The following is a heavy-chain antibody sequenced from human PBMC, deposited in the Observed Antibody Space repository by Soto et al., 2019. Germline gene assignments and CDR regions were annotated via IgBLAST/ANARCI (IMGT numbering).Heavy chain of an antibody. Sequence: SETLSLTCTVSGGSIRSYYWSWIRQPPGKGLEWIGYIYYSGSTNYNPSLKSRVTISVDTSKNQFSLKLSSVTAADTAVYYCARDKARSAATIRMDYYYYMDVWGKGTTVTVS. D-gene: IGHD5-12*01. J-gene: IGHJ6*03. CDR1: GGSIRSYY. V-gene: IGHV4-59*01. CDR2: IYYSGST. CDR3: ARDKARSAATIRMDYYYYMDV.